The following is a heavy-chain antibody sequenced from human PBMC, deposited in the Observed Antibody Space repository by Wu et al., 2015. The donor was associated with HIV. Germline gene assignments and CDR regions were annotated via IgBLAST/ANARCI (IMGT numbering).Heavy chain of an antibody. CDR1: GYTLTDNY. V-gene: IGHV1-2*02. J-gene: IGHJ4*02. Sequence: QVLLVQSGAEVKEPGASVKVSCRASGYTLTDNYLHWLRQAPGQGLEWMGWINPKSGGTDFAQKFHGGVXVTRDTSTGTAYMELIRLTSDDTAVYYCARAVTTGYSPFDYWGQGTLVTVSS. D-gene: IGHD3-9*01. CDR3: ARAVTTGYSPFDY. CDR2: INPKSGGT.